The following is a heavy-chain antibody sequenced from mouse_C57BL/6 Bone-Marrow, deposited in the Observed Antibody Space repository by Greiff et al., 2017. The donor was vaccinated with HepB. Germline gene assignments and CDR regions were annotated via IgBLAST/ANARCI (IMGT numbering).Heavy chain of an antibody. CDR1: GFTFSDAW. V-gene: IGHV6-6*01. CDR3: TRSNMITTGRRAMDY. D-gene: IGHD2-4*01. Sequence: EVKVEESGGGLVQPGGSMKLSCAASGFTFSDAWMDWVRQSPEKGLEWVAEIRNKANNHATYYAESVKGRFTISRDDSKSSVYLQMNSLRAEDTGIYYCTRSNMITTGRRAMDYWGQGTSVTVSS. J-gene: IGHJ4*01. CDR2: IRNKANNHAT.